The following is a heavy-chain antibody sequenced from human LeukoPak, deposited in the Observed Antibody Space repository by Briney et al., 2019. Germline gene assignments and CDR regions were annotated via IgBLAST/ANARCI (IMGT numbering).Heavy chain of an antibody. V-gene: IGHV3-30*04. J-gene: IGHJ6*02. CDR3: ARDHGGDFDWLSYYYYYYGMDV. CDR2: ISYDGSNK. CDR1: GFTFSSYA. Sequence: GGSLRLSCAASGFTFSSYAMHWVRQAPGKGLEWVAVISYDGSNKYYADSVKGRFTISRDNSKNTLYLQMSSLRAEDTAVYYCARDHGGDFDWLSYYYYYYGMDVWGQGTTVTVSS. D-gene: IGHD3-9*01.